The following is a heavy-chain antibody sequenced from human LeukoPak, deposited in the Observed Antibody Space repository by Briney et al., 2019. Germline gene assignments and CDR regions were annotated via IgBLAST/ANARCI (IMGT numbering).Heavy chain of an antibody. CDR1: GFTFSSYA. D-gene: IGHD6-13*01. CDR3: ARDSSSWYLDY. CDR2: ISYDGSNK. Sequence: GGSLRLSCAASGFTFSSYAMHWVRQAPGKGLEWVAVISYDGSNKYYADSVKGRFTISRDNSKNTLYLQMNSLRAEDTAVYYCARDSSSWYLDYWGQGTLVTVSS. V-gene: IGHV3-30-3*01. J-gene: IGHJ4*02.